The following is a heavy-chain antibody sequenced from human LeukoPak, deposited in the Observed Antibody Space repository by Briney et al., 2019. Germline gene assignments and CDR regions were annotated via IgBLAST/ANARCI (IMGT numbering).Heavy chain of an antibody. J-gene: IGHJ3*02. CDR3: ARRGGSRGWGAFDI. CDR2: ISYDGSNK. V-gene: IGHV3-30*04. CDR1: GFTFSSYA. Sequence: GGSLRLSCAASGFTFSSYAMHWVRQAPGKGLEWVAVISYDGSNKYYADSVKGRFTISRDNSKNTLSLQMSSLRVEDTAIYYCARRGGSRGWGAFDIWGQGTIVTVSS. D-gene: IGHD6-19*01.